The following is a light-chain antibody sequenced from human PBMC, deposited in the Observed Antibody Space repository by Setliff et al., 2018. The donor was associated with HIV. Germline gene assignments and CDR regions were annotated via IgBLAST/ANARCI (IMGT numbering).Light chain of an antibody. V-gene: IGLV2-14*03. Sequence: PASVSGSPGQSITISCTGTSSDVGGYNYVAWYQQHPGKAPKLIMFDVSNRPSGVSNRFSGSKSGNTASLTISGLQAEDEADYYCNSYTTRSPLGVFGRGTKVTVL. J-gene: IGLJ6*01. CDR2: DVS. CDR3: NSYTTRSPLGV. CDR1: SSDVGGYNY.